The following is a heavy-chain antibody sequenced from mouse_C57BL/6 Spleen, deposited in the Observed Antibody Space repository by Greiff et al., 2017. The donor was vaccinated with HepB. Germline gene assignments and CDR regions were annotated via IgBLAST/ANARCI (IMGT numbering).Heavy chain of an antibody. CDR2: INPGSGGT. D-gene: IGHD2-1*01. J-gene: IGHJ2*01. V-gene: IGHV1-54*01. CDR1: GYAFTNYL. Sequence: QVQLQQSGAELVRPGTSVKVSCKASGYAFTNYLIEWVKQRPGQGLEWIGVINPGSGGTNYNEKFKGKATLTADKSSSTAYMQLSSLTSEDSAVYFCARNGKEGYFDYWGQGTTLTVSS. CDR3: ARNGKEGYFDY.